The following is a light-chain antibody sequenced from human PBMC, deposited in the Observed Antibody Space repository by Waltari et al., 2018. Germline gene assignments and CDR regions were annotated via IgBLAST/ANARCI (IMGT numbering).Light chain of an antibody. CDR1: QSLLHSNGYNY. CDR2: LGS. V-gene: IGKV2-28*01. J-gene: IGKJ2*01. Sequence: IVMTQSPLSLPVTPGEPASISCRSSQSLLHSNGYNYLDWFLQKPGQSPKLLIYLGSNRASGVPDRFSGSGSGTDFTLTISRVEAEDIGVYYCMQSLQTPDTFGQGTKLDIK. CDR3: MQSLQTPDT.